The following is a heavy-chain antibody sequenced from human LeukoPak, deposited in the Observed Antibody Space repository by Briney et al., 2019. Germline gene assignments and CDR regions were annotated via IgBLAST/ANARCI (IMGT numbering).Heavy chain of an antibody. D-gene: IGHD6-13*01. J-gene: IGHJ6*03. V-gene: IGHV3-48*04. CDR1: EFTFVRYV. Sequence: GGSLRLSCAASEFTFVRYVMNWVRQAPGKGLEWVSYISSSSFKIGYADSVKGRFTISRDNSKNSLYLQMDSLRVEDTAVYYCVRDPSYGSSWYYYMDVWGKGTTVTVSS. CDR2: ISSSSFKI. CDR3: VRDPSYGSSWYYYMDV.